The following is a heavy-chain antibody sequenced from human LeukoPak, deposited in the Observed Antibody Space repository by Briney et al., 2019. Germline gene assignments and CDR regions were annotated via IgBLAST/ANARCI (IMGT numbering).Heavy chain of an antibody. J-gene: IGHJ4*02. Sequence: PGGYLRLSCAASGFPFSDYYMTWVRQAPGKGLEWLSYIDNSGSTAHYAASVRGRLTISRDNAKNSLYLQMNSLRAEDTAVYYCARGHGGNIDQWGQGNLVTVSS. CDR1: GFPFSDYY. CDR3: ARGHGGNIDQ. V-gene: IGHV3-11*04. D-gene: IGHD2-15*01. CDR2: IDNSGSTA.